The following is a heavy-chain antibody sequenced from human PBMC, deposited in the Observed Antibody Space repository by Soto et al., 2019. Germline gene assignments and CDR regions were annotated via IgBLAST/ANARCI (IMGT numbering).Heavy chain of an antibody. CDR1: GGSISSSSYY. D-gene: IGHD6-13*01. CDR2: IYYSGST. J-gene: IGHJ4*02. V-gene: IGHV4-39*07. CDR3: ARTYSSSWSPFDY. Sequence: SETLSLTCTFSGGSISSSSYYLGWIRQPPGKGLEWIGSIYYSGSTHYNPSLKSRVTISVDTSKNQFSLKLSSVTAVDTAVYYCARTYSSSWSPFDYWGQGTLVTVSS.